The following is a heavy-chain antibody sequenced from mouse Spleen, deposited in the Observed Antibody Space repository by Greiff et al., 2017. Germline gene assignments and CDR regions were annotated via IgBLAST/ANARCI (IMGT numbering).Heavy chain of an antibody. CDR2: IDPANGNT. V-gene: IGHV14-3*02. J-gene: IGHJ3*01. CDR1: GFNIKDTY. CDR3: AHHYYRFAY. D-gene: IGHD1-2*01. Sequence: EVKLVESGAELVKPGASVKLSCTASGFNIKDTYMHWVKQRPEQGLEWIGRIDPANGNTKYDPKFQGRATITADTSSNTAYLQLSSLTSEDTAVYYCAHHYYRFAYWGQGTLVTVSA.